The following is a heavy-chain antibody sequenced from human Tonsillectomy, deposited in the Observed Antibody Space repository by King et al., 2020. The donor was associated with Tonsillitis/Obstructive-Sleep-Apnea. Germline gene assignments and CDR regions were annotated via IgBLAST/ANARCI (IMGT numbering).Heavy chain of an antibody. V-gene: IGHV3-53*01. CDR1: GFIVSSNY. CDR2: IYIGGTT. J-gene: IGHJ3*02. Sequence: EVQLVESGGGLIQPGGSLRLSCAAPGFIVSSNYVSWVRQAPGKGLDWVSVIYIGGTTYYADSAEGRFTISRDHSKNTVYLQMNSLRAEDTAVYYCATDARYSTNWYAAFDIWGQGTMVTVSS. CDR3: ATDARYSTNWYAAFDI. D-gene: IGHD2/OR15-2a*01.